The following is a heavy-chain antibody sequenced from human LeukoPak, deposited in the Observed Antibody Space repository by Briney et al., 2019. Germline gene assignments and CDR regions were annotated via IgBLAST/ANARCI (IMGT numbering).Heavy chain of an antibody. V-gene: IGHV3-30-3*01. J-gene: IGHJ4*02. CDR3: ARDLVSTSFDY. Sequence: GGSLRLSCAASGFTFSSYAMHWVRQAPGKGLEWVAVISYDGSNKYYADSVKGRFTISRDNSKNTLYLHMNSLRAEDTAVYYCARDLVSTSFDYWGQGTLVTVSS. CDR1: GFTFSSYA. CDR2: ISYDGSNK. D-gene: IGHD2-2*01.